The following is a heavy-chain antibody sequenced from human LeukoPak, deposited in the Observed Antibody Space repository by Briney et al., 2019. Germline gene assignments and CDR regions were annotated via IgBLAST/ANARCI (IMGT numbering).Heavy chain of an antibody. CDR2: IYSGGST. CDR1: GFPFSSNY. Sequence: GGSLGLPCAASGFPFSSNYMSWAPQAPGKGLEWVSVIYSGGSTYYADSVKGRFTISRDNSKNTLYLQMNSLRVEDTAVYYCAIDPNWGIHYWGQGVLVTVSS. D-gene: IGHD7-27*01. V-gene: IGHV3-53*01. CDR3: AIDPNWGIHY. J-gene: IGHJ4*02.